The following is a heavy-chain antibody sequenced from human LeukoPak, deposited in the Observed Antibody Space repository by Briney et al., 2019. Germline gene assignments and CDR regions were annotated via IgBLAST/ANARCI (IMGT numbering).Heavy chain of an antibody. CDR1: GYHFTSYW. Sequence: GGSLQISWKGSGYHFTSYWIGWGRQVPGKGLEGMGIIYPGESDTRYSPSCQGQVTISADKTISTAYLQWSSLKASDTAMYYCARGGIGYSSGQNWFDPWGQGTLVTVSS. J-gene: IGHJ5*02. D-gene: IGHD6-19*01. CDR2: IYPGESDT. V-gene: IGHV5-51*01. CDR3: ARGGIGYSSGQNWFDP.